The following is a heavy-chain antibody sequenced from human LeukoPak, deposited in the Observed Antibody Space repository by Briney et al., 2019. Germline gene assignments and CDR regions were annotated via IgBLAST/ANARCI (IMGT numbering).Heavy chain of an antibody. V-gene: IGHV1-69*01. Sequence: SVKVSCKASGGTFRSYAISWVRQAPGQGLEWMGGIIPIFGTANYAQKFQGRVTITADESTSTAYMELSSLRSEGTAVYYCASDSSSWSFDYWGQGTLVTVSS. CDR2: IIPIFGTA. CDR1: GGTFRSYA. D-gene: IGHD6-13*01. CDR3: ASDSSSWSFDY. J-gene: IGHJ4*02.